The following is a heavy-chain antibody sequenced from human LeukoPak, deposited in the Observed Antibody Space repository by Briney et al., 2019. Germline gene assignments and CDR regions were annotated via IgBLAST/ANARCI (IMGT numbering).Heavy chain of an antibody. Sequence: SETLALTCTISGYSITSGYYWGWIRQPPGKGLEWIGSMYHSGSTYKNSFLESLVTLSVDTSKNQLSLKLRSVTAADTAVYYCARDPHLNYDDSAPYWDYWGRGTLVTVSS. V-gene: IGHV4-38-2*02. CDR3: ARDPHLNYDDSAPYWDY. CDR2: MYHSGST. D-gene: IGHD3-22*01. J-gene: IGHJ4*02. CDR1: GYSITSGYY.